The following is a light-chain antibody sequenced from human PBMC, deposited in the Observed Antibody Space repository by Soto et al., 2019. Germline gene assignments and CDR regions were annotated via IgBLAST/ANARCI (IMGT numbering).Light chain of an antibody. J-gene: IGKJ2*01. CDR3: QQSFSPPYT. V-gene: IGKV1-39*01. Sequence: DIQMTQSPSSLSASVGDRVTITCRASQSLSSRLTWYQQKPGEAPKLLIYETSSLQSGVPSRFSGSGSETDFTLTINSLQPEDFATYYCQQSFSPPYTLGQGPSWRSN. CDR1: QSLSSR. CDR2: ETS.